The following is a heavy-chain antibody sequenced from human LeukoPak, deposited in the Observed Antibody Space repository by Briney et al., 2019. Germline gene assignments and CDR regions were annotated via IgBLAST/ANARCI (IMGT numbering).Heavy chain of an antibody. J-gene: IGHJ4*02. CDR2: ISSSSSYI. CDR3: ARDLRPSVVVPAAIGC. V-gene: IGHV3-21*01. D-gene: IGHD2-2*01. CDR1: GFTFSSYS. Sequence: GGSLRLSCAASGFTFSSYSMNWVRQAPGKGLEWVSSISSSSSYIYYADSVKGRFTISRDNAKNSLYLQMNSLRAEDTAVYYCARDLRPSVVVPAAIGCWGQGTLVTVSS.